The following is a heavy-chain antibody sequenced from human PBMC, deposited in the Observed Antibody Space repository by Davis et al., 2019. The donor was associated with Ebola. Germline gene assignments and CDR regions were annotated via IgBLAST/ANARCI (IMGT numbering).Heavy chain of an antibody. CDR3: ARALPHCSSTSCDIYYGMDV. Sequence: ASVQVTCKASGYTFTSYYMHWVRQAPGQGLAWMGIINPSGGSKSYAQKYQGRVNMTRDTSTSTVYMELSSLRSEDTAVYYCARALPHCSSTSCDIYYGMDVWGQGTTVTVSS. D-gene: IGHD2-2*01. CDR1: GYTFTSYY. CDR2: INPSGGSK. J-gene: IGHJ6*02. V-gene: IGHV1-46*01.